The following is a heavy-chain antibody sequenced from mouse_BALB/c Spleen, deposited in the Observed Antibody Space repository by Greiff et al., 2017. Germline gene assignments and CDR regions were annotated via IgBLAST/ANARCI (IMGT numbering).Heavy chain of an antibody. CDR2: ISDGGSYT. J-gene: IGHJ3*01. V-gene: IGHV5-4*02. D-gene: IGHD2-14*01. CDR3: ARDRNRGFAY. CDR1: GFTFSDYY. Sequence: EVQRVESGGGLVKPGGSLKLSCAASGFTFSDYYMYWVRQTPEKRLEWVATISDGGSYTYYPDSVKGRFTISRDNAKNNLYLQMSSLKSEDTAMYYCARDRNRGFAYWGQGTLVTVSA.